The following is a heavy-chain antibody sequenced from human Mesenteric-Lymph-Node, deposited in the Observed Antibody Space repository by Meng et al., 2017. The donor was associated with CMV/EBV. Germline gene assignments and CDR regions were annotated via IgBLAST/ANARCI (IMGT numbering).Heavy chain of an antibody. Sequence: GESLKISCAASGFTFSSYAMSWVRQAPGKGLEWVSAISGSGGSTYYADSVKGRFTISRDNAKNSLYLQMNSLRAEDTAVYYCARERVPAAILDYWGQGTLVTVSS. CDR3: ARERVPAAILDY. CDR2: ISGSGGST. J-gene: IGHJ4*02. CDR1: GFTFSSYA. V-gene: IGHV3-23*01. D-gene: IGHD2-2*01.